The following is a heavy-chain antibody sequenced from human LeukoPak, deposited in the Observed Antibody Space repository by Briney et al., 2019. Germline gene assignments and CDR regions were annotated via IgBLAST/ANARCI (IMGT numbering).Heavy chain of an antibody. D-gene: IGHD3-22*01. Sequence: SETLSLTCTVSGGSISSYYWSWIRQPPGKGLEWIGYIYYSGSTNYNPSLKSRVTISVDTSKNQFSLKLSSVTAADTAVYYCARGSHKYYYDSSGYHPHPNWFDPWGQGTLVTVSS. J-gene: IGHJ5*02. CDR1: GGSISSYY. CDR3: ARGSHKYYYDSSGYHPHPNWFDP. V-gene: IGHV4-59*01. CDR2: IYYSGST.